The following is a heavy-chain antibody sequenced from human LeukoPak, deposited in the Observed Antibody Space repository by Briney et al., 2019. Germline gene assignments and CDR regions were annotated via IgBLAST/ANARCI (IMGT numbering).Heavy chain of an antibody. D-gene: IGHD5-12*01. CDR3: AKTVATIWYAFDI. CDR1: GFTFDDYA. Sequence: GGSLRLSCAASGFTFDDYAMHWVRQAPGKGLEWVSGISWNSGSIGYADSVKGRFTISRDNAKNSLYLQMNSLRAEDTALYYCAKTVATIWYAFDIWGQGTMVTVPS. V-gene: IGHV3-9*01. CDR2: ISWNSGSI. J-gene: IGHJ3*02.